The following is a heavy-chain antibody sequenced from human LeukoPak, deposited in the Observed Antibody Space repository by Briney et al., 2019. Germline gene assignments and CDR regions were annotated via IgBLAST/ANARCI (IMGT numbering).Heavy chain of an antibody. CDR2: IYYSGST. J-gene: IGHJ5*02. V-gene: IGHV4-59*08. CDR1: GGSISSYY. CDR3: ARGEWFGPYNWFDP. D-gene: IGHD3-10*01. Sequence: SETLSLTCTVSGGSISSYYWSWIRQPPGKGLEWIGYIYYSGSTNYNPSLKSRVTISVDTSKNQFSLKLSSVTAADTAVSYCARGEWFGPYNWFDPWGQGTLVTVSS.